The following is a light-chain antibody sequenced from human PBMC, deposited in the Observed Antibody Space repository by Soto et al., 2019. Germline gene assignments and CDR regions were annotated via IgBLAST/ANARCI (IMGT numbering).Light chain of an antibody. CDR3: QQYYSTPPT. CDR2: WAS. J-gene: IGKJ1*01. CDR1: QSVLYSSNNKNY. V-gene: IGKV4-1*01. Sequence: DIVMTQSPDSLAVSLGERATINCKSSQSVLYSSNNKNYLAWYQQKPGQPPKLLIYWASTRESGVPDRFSGSGSGTDFTXTXSSLQXEDVAVYYCQQYYSTPPTFGQGTKVEIK.